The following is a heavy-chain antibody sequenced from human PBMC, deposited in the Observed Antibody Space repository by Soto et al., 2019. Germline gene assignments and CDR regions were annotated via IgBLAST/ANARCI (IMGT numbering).Heavy chain of an antibody. V-gene: IGHV1-69*08. D-gene: IGHD1-1*01. J-gene: IGHJ5*02. CDR1: GGTFSSYT. CDR2: IIPSLGIA. Sequence: QVQLVQSGAEVKKPGSSVKVSCKASGGTFSSYTISWVRQAPGPGLEWMGRIIPSLGIANYAQKFQGRVTITTDKSTSTAYMELSRLRSEDTAVYYCAREQELERRLCYWFDPWGQGTLVTVSS. CDR3: AREQELERRLCYWFDP.